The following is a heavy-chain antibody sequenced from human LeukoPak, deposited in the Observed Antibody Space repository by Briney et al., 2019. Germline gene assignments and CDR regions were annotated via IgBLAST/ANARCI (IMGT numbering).Heavy chain of an antibody. CDR2: MNPNSGNT. Sequence: ASVKVSCKASGYTFTSYDINWVRQATGQGLEWMGWMNPNSGNTGYAQKFQGRVTITRNTSISTAYMELSSLRSEDTAVYYCARGPYSSSSSYYYYMDVWGKGTTVTVSS. V-gene: IGHV1-8*03. J-gene: IGHJ6*03. D-gene: IGHD6-6*01. CDR3: ARGPYSSSSSYYYYMDV. CDR1: GYTFTSYD.